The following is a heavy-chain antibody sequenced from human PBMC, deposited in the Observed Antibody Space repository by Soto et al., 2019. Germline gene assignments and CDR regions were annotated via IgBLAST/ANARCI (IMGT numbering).Heavy chain of an antibody. J-gene: IGHJ4*02. CDR1: GGSISTSNW. V-gene: IGHV4-4*02. CDR3: ARARATIAAAAIFDC. D-gene: IGHD6-13*01. CDR2: VYRTGST. Sequence: QVQLQESGPGLVKPSGTLSLTCAVSGGSISTSNWWSWVRQPPGKGLEWISEVYRTGSTNYNPSLESRLTLSVDKSKNQFSLKLTSVTAADTAVYYCARARATIAAAAIFDCWGQGTLVTVSS.